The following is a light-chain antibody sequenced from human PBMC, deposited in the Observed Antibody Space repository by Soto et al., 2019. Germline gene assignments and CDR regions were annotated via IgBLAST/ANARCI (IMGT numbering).Light chain of an antibody. CDR2: AAS. Sequence: DIQMTQSPSSLSASVGDRVTITCRASQGISNYLAWYQQKPGKVPKLLICAASTLQSGIPSRFSGSGSGTDFTLTISSLQPEDVATDDCQEYNSARLPVGGGTKVEIK. CDR3: QEYNSARLP. J-gene: IGKJ4*01. CDR1: QGISNY. V-gene: IGKV1-27*01.